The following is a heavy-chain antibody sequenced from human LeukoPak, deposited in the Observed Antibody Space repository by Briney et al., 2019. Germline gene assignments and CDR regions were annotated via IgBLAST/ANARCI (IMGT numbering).Heavy chain of an antibody. V-gene: IGHV4-31*03. CDR2: IYYTGTT. D-gene: IGHD5-12*01. Sequence: PSETLSLTCTVSGGSITSGGYYWSWIRQHPGKGLEWIAFIYYTGTTYYNPSLKSRVTISVDTSKTQFSMKLSSVTAADTAVYYCARIADIVAMRDYYYYMDVWGKGTTVTVSS. J-gene: IGHJ6*03. CDR1: GGSITSGGYY. CDR3: ARIADIVAMRDYYYYMDV.